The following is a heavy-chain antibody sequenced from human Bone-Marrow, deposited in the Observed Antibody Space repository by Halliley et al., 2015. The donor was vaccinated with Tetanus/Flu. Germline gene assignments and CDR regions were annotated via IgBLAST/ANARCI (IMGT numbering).Heavy chain of an antibody. CDR3: ARGPSRLPANHYGLDV. V-gene: IGHV4-34*01. CDR1: GGSFSGYD. J-gene: IGHJ6*02. CDR2: INDSETT. D-gene: IGHD2-21*01. Sequence: TLSLTCAIYGGSFSGYDWSFIRQSPGKGLEWIGEINDSETTNHNPSLKSRVTISVDTSKNQFSLRLNSVTAADTGVYYCARGPSRLPANHYGLDVWGQGSTVTVSS.